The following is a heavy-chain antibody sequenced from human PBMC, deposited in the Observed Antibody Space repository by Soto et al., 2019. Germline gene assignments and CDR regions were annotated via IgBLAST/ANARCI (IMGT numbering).Heavy chain of an antibody. CDR3: ARVWGGAFDI. J-gene: IGHJ3*02. Sequence: PXXTLSLTCTVSSGSISSYYWSWIRQPPGKGLEWIXYIYYXGSTNYNPSLXXRVTISVXXYKNKFSLKLSSVTAADTAVYYCARVWGGAFDIWGQGTMVTVSS. CDR2: IYYXGST. CDR1: SGSISSYY. D-gene: IGHD3-10*01. V-gene: IGHV4-59*01.